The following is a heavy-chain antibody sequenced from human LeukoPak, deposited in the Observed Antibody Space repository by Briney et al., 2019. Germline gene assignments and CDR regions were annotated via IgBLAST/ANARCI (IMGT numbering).Heavy chain of an antibody. CDR2: IYYSGST. J-gene: IGHJ4*02. Sequence: TLSLTCTVSGGSISSGDYYWSWIRQPPGKGLEWIGYIYYSGSTYYNPSLKSRVTISVGTSKNQFSLKLSSVTAADTAVYYCARDAGSYSFWAFDYWGQGTLVTVSS. D-gene: IGHD5-18*01. CDR1: GGSISSGDYY. V-gene: IGHV4-30-4*01. CDR3: ARDAGSYSFWAFDY.